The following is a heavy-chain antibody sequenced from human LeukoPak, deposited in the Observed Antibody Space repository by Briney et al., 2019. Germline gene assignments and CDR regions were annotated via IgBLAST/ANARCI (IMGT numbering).Heavy chain of an antibody. J-gene: IGHJ4*02. CDR1: GYTFTGYY. V-gene: IGHV1-2*02. CDR2: INPNSGGT. CDR3: ARDGPELEIPD. D-gene: IGHD1-1*01. Sequence: ASVKVSCRASGYTFTGYYMHWVRQAPGQGLEWMGWINPNSGGTNYAQKFQGRVTMTRDTSISTAYMELSSLRSEDTAVYFCARDGPELEIPDWGQGTLVTVSS.